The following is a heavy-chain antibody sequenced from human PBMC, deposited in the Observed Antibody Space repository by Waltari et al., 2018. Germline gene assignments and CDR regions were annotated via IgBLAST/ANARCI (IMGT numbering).Heavy chain of an antibody. CDR3: ARAGSCSSTSCYFSHPFDF. CDR2: INTNTGNP. CDR1: GYSFSTYA. V-gene: IGHV7-4-1*02. J-gene: IGHJ4*02. D-gene: IGHD2-2*01. Sequence: QVQLVQSGSELNQPGASVRVSCKASGYSFSTYAIHWVRHAPGQGPEWMGWINTNTGNPPDAQGFTGRFFFSLDTSLSTTYLQFKGLKAEDTAMYYCARAGSCSSTSCYFSHPFDFWGQGTLVTVSS.